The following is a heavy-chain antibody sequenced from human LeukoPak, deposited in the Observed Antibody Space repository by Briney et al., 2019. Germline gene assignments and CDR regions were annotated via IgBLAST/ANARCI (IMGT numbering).Heavy chain of an antibody. D-gene: IGHD1-14*01. V-gene: IGHV4-39*01. J-gene: IGHJ4*02. CDR2: IYYSGST. CDR1: GGSISSSSYY. Sequence: SETLSLTCTVSGGSISSSSYYWGWIRQPPGKGLEWIGSIYYSGSTYYNPSLKSRVTISADTSKNQFSLKLSSVTAADTAVYYCARHKNQAYFDYWGQGTLVTVSS. CDR3: ARHKNQAYFDY.